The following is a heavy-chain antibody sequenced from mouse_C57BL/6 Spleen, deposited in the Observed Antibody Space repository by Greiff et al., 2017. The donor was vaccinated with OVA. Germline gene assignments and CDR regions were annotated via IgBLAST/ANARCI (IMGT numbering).Heavy chain of an antibody. CDR1: GYTFTSYW. D-gene: IGHD1-1*01. J-gene: IGHJ2*01. V-gene: IGHV1-52*01. Sequence: QVQLQQPGAELVRPGSSVKLSCKASGYTFTSYWMHWVKQRPIQGLEWIGNIDPSDSETNYNQKFKDKATLTVDKSSSTAYMQLSSLTSEDSAVYDCARYYNYHGSSYYFDYWGQGTTLTVSA. CDR2: IDPSDSET. CDR3: ARYYNYHGSSYYFDY.